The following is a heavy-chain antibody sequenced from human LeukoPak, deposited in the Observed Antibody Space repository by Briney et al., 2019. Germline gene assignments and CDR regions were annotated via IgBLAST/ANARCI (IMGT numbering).Heavy chain of an antibody. V-gene: IGHV3-23*01. Sequence: GGSLRLSCAASGFTFDSYAMTWVRQTPGKGLEWVSGIVASGDRTYYAESVKGRFTISRDNSKNTVHLQMITLRVDDTAVYYCAKDPPSYSWNYIKYFDSWGQGTLVTVSS. D-gene: IGHD1-1*01. CDR2: IVASGDRT. J-gene: IGHJ4*02. CDR3: AKDPPSYSWNYIKYFDS. CDR1: GFTFDSYA.